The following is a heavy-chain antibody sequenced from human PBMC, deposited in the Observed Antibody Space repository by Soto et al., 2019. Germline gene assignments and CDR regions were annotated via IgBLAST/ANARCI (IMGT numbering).Heavy chain of an antibody. CDR1: GFTFSSYA. D-gene: IGHD3-3*01. Sequence: PGGSLRLSCAASGFTFSSYAMHWVRQAPGKGLEYVSAISSNGGSTYYANSVKGRFTISRDNSKDTLYLQMGSLRAEDMAVYYCARVMKDYDFWSGHASSYYYYYMDVWGKGTTVTVSS. CDR3: ARVMKDYDFWSGHASSYYYYYMDV. J-gene: IGHJ6*03. CDR2: ISSNGGST. V-gene: IGHV3-64*01.